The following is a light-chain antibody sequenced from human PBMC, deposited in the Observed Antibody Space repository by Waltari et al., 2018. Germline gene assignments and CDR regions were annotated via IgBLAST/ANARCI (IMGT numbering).Light chain of an antibody. V-gene: IGLV2-11*02. J-gene: IGLJ1*01. Sequence: QSALTQPRPVSGSPGPSVPISCTGTSSDVVASNFVSWYQQHPGKAPKLMIYDVSKRPSGVPDRFSGSKSGNTASLTISGLQAEDEADYYCCSYAGSYTYVFGTGTKVTVL. CDR1: SSDVVASNF. CDR3: CSYAGSYTYV. CDR2: DVS.